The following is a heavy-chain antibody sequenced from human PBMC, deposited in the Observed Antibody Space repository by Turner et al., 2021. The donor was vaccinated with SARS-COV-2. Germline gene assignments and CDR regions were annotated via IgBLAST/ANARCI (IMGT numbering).Heavy chain of an antibody. CDR3: AKQISYYGSGCLYYFDY. Sequence: VQLVESGGGLVKPGGSLRPSCASSGFTFSSYGMHWVRQGPGKGLEWVAVISYDGSNKHYADSVKGRFTISRDDSENTLYLQMNSLRVEDTAVYYCAKQISYYGSGCLYYFDYWGQGTLVTVSS. CDR1: GFTFSSYG. V-gene: IGHV3-30*18. D-gene: IGHD3-10*01. CDR2: ISYDGSNK. J-gene: IGHJ4*02.